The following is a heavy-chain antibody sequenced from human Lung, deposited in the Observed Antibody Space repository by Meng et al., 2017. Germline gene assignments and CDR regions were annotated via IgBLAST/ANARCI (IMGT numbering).Heavy chain of an antibody. CDR2: INPNSGGT. D-gene: IGHD2-21*01. J-gene: IGHJ4*02. CDR3: ARGGLELLLLVDY. Sequence: ASLKISCAASGFTFSSYAMHWVRQAPGKGLEWMGRINPNSGGTNYAQKFQGRVTMTRDTSISTAYMELSRLRYDDTAVYYCARGGLELLLLVDYWGQGTLVTVSS. V-gene: IGHV1-2*06. CDR1: GFTFSSYA.